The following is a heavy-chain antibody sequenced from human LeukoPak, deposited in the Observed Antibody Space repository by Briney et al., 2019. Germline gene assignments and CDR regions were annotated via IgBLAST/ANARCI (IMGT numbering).Heavy chain of an antibody. J-gene: IGHJ4*02. CDR1: GYTFTGYY. D-gene: IGHD2-2*01. V-gene: IGHV1-2*02. CDR3: ARGLRGSPAFDY. CDR2: INPNSGGT. Sequence: SVKVSCKASGYTFTGYYMHWVRQAPGQGLEGMGWINPNSGGTNYAQKFQGRVTMNRDTSISTAYMELSRLRSDDTAVYYCARGLRGSPAFDYWGQGTLVTVSS.